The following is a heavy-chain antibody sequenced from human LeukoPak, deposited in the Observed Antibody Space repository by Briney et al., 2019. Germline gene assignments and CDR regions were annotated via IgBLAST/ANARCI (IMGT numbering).Heavy chain of an antibody. CDR2: IYHSGST. J-gene: IGHJ4*02. Sequence: SETLSLTCAVSGGSISSGGYSWSWIRQPPGKGLEWIGYIYHSGSTYHNPSLKSRVTISVDRSKNQFSLKLSSVTAADTAVYYCARAPQYYDILTGYYRGGEGFDYWGQGTLVTVSS. CDR1: GGSISSGGYS. D-gene: IGHD3-9*01. CDR3: ARAPQYYDILTGYYRGGEGFDY. V-gene: IGHV4-30-2*01.